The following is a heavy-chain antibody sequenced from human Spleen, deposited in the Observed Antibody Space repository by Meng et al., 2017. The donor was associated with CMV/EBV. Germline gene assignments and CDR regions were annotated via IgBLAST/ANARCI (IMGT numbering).Heavy chain of an antibody. D-gene: IGHD3-3*01. CDR1: GFTFSSYA. CDR3: AKDLGWLLPY. CDR2: ITGSGGST. V-gene: IGHV3-23*01. Sequence: GESLKISCAASGFTFSSYAMSWVRQAPGKGLEWVSGITGSGGSTFYADSVKGRFTTSRDNSKNTLYLQMNSLRAEDTAVYYCAKDLGWLLPYWGQGTLVTVSS. J-gene: IGHJ4*02.